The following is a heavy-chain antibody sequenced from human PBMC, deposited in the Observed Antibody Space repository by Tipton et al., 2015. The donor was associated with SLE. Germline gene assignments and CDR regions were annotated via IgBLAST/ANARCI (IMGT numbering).Heavy chain of an antibody. CDR3: ASLTPYSSSWTDRASNWFDP. Sequence: TLSLTCTVSGGSISSSSYYWGWIRQPPGKGLEWIGYIYYSGSTNYNPSLKSRVTISVDTSKNQFSLKLSSVTAADTAVYYCASLTPYSSSWTDRASNWFDPWGQGTLVTVSS. V-gene: IGHV4-61*05. CDR2: IYYSGST. CDR1: GGSISSSSYY. D-gene: IGHD6-13*01. J-gene: IGHJ5*02.